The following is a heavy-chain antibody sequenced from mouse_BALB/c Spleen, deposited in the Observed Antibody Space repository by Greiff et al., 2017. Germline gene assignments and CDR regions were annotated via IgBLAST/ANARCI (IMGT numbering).Heavy chain of an antibody. CDR2: INPGSGGT. J-gene: IGHJ2*01. D-gene: IGHD1-2*01. V-gene: IGHV1-54*01. CDR1: GYAFTNYL. Sequence: VQLQQSGAELVRPGTSVKVSCKASGYAFTNYLIEWVKQRPGQGLEWIGVINPGSGGTNYNEKFKGKATLTADKSSSTAYMQLSSLTSDDSAVYFCARRGNGYYFDYWGQGTTRTVSS. CDR3: ARRGNGYYFDY.